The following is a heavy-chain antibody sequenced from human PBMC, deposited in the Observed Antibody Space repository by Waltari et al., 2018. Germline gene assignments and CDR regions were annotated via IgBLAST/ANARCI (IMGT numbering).Heavy chain of an antibody. D-gene: IGHD3-22*01. Sequence: EVQLVESGGGLVQPGRSLSLSCVGSGFTFDDYAMPWVRPAPGKGLGWVSGINWNSGSIGYGDSVKGRFIISRDNARNSVYLEMNGLTSEDTALYYCAKKNDEVFDRNGLVYDAFDMWGQGTVVTVSS. J-gene: IGHJ3*02. CDR2: INWNSGSI. V-gene: IGHV3-9*01. CDR3: AKKNDEVFDRNGLVYDAFDM. CDR1: GFTFDDYA.